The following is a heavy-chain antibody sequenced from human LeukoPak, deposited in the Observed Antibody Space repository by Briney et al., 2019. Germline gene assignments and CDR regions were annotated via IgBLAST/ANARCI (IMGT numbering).Heavy chain of an antibody. CDR2: IYSGGST. J-gene: IGHJ4*02. D-gene: IGHD2-15*01. CDR3: AKDWGAYCSGGSCYGDFDY. CDR1: GFTVSSNY. V-gene: IGHV3-53*01. Sequence: RTGGSLRLSCAASGFTVSSNYMSWVRQAPGKGLEWVSVIYSGGSTYYADSVKGRFTISRDNSKNTLYLQMNSLRGEDTAVYYCAKDWGAYCSGGSCYGDFDYWGQGTLVTVSS.